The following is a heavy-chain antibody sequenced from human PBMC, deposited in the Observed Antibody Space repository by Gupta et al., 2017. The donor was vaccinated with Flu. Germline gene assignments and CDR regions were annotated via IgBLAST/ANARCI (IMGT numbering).Heavy chain of an antibody. V-gene: IGHV3-48*03. CDR1: GFTLSSHD. CDR3: ARGHWDN. Sequence: EVQLVESGGGSVQPGGSLRLSCVASGFTLSSHDMSCVRQAPGRWLEWVSFISPSATIYYGDPVRGRFTISRENAKNSLYLQMSGLRDEDTAVYYCARGHWDNWGQGTLVTVSS. J-gene: IGHJ4*02. CDR2: ISPSATI.